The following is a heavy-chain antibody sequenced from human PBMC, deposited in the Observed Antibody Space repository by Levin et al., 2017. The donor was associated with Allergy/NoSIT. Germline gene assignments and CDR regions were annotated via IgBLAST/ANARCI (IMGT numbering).Heavy chain of an antibody. CDR2: ISGSGGST. CDR1: GFTFSSYA. D-gene: IGHD3-10*01. CDR3: AKEVTYYYGSGSHNWFDP. J-gene: IGHJ5*02. Sequence: GGSLRLSCAASGFTFSSYAMSWVRQAPGKGLEWVSGISGSGGSTYYADSVKGRFTISRDKSKNTLYMQMNSLRAEDTAVYYCAKEVTYYYGSGSHNWFDPWGQGTLVIVSS. V-gene: IGHV3-23*01.